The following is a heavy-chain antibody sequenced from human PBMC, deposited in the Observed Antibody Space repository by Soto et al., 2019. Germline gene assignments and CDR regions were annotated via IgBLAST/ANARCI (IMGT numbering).Heavy chain of an antibody. V-gene: IGHV3-49*03. CDR1: GFTFGDYA. J-gene: IGHJ6*02. CDR3: NRASAVAGNRSYYYGMDV. D-gene: IGHD6-19*01. CDR2: IRSKAYGGTT. Sequence: GGSLRLSCTASGFTFGDYAMSWFRQAPGKGLEWVGFIRSKAYGGTTEYAASVKGRFTISRDDSKSIAYLQMNSLKTEDTAVYYCNRASAVAGNRSYYYGMDVWGQGTTVTVSS.